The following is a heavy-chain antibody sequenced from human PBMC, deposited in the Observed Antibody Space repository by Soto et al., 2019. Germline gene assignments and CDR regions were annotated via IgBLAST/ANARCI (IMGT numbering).Heavy chain of an antibody. J-gene: IGHJ4*02. CDR1: GYPLPTYG. V-gene: IGHV1-18*01. Sequence: QVQVMHSGTQLTQPGASVKVSCETSGYPLPTYGLSWVRQAPGQGLEWRGWIVGDSGNTVYAQKFQGRVTMYRDTSTSTGYMELRRLTSDDSALYYCATVSEYGSGSRRFDFWGQGTLVSVSS. CDR2: IVGDSGNT. D-gene: IGHD3-10*01. CDR3: ATVSEYGSGSRRFDF.